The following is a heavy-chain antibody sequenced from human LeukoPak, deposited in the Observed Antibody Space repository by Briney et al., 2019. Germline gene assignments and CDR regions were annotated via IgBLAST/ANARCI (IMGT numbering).Heavy chain of an antibody. Sequence: GGSLRLSCIASGFSFSRYEMNWVRQAPGKGLEWIAYITTTGDRIQYADSVKGRFTISRDNTKNSLYLQLNSLRADDTALYYCVRDTKDYWGQGTLVTVSS. D-gene: IGHD2-8*01. CDR1: GFSFSRYE. CDR2: ITTTGDRI. V-gene: IGHV3-48*03. J-gene: IGHJ4*02. CDR3: VRDTKDY.